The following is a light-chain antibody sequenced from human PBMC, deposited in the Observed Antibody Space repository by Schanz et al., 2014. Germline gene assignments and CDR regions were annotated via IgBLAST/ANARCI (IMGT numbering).Light chain of an antibody. CDR2: DAS. V-gene: IGKV1-39*01. J-gene: IGKJ1*01. CDR1: QSISSY. CDR3: QQTDTTPLK. Sequence: DIQMTQSPSSLSASVGARVTITCRASQSISSYLNWYQQKPGKAPKLLIYDASSLQSGVPSRFSGSGSGTDFTLTISSLQPEDFATYYCQQTDTTPLKFGQGTKVEIK.